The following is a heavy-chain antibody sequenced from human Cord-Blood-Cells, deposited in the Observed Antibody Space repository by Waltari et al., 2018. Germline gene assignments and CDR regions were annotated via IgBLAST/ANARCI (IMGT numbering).Heavy chain of an antibody. CDR3: ARAGLYSGTDFDY. D-gene: IGHD1-26*01. CDR2: MNPNSGNT. V-gene: IGHV1-8*01. Sequence: QVQLVQSGAEVKKPGASVKVSCTASGYTFTSYDINWVRQATGQGLEWMGWMNPNSGNTGCAKKFQGRGTMTRNTSISTAYMERSSLRSEDTAVYYCARAGLYSGTDFDYWGQGTLVTVSS. J-gene: IGHJ4*02. CDR1: GYTFTSYD.